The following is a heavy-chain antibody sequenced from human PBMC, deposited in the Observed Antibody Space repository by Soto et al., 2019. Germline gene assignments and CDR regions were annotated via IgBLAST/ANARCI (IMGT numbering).Heavy chain of an antibody. Sequence: EVQLVESGGVVVQPGGSLRLSCAASGFTFDDYTMHWVRQAPGKGLEWVSLISWDGGSTYYADSVKGRFTISRDNSKNSLYLQMNSLRTEDTALYYCAKGVDIGTEDWFNPWGQGTLVTVSS. CDR3: AKGVDIGTEDWFNP. J-gene: IGHJ5*02. CDR2: ISWDGGST. V-gene: IGHV3-43*01. CDR1: GFTFDDYT. D-gene: IGHD1-7*01.